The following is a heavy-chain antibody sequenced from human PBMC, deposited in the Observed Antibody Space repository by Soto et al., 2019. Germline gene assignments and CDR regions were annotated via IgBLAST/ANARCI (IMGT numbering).Heavy chain of an antibody. CDR2: VDPSDSYT. V-gene: IGHV5-10-1*01. CDR1: GYKFTSYW. D-gene: IGHD6-19*01. Sequence: GESLKISCKSSGYKFTSYWVAWVRQVPGKGLEWMGRVDPSDSYTNYNPSFQGHVTISGDMSISTAYLQWSSLKASDTAMYYCARQSDPSGRTYYYYYGMDVWGQGTTVTVSS. J-gene: IGHJ6*02. CDR3: ARQSDPSGRTYYYYYGMDV.